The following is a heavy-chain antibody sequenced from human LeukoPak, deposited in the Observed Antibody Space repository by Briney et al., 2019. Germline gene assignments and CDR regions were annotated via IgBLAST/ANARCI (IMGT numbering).Heavy chain of an antibody. J-gene: IGHJ3*02. Sequence: SETLSLTCTVSGGSISSYYRSWIRQPPGKGLEWIGYIYYSGSTNYNPSLKSRVTISVDTSKNQFSLKLSSVTAADTAVYYCARGPPPYYYDSSGYYETLDAFDIWGQGTMVTVSS. D-gene: IGHD3-22*01. CDR1: GGSISSYY. CDR3: ARGPPPYYYDSSGYYETLDAFDI. V-gene: IGHV4-59*12. CDR2: IYYSGST.